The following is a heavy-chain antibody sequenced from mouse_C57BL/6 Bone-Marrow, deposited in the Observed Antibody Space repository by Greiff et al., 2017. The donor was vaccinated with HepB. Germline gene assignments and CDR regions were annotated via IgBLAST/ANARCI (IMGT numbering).Heavy chain of an antibody. Sequence: VQLQQSGAELVKPGASVKISCKASGYAFSSYWMNWVKQRPGKGLEWIGQIYPGDGDTNYNGKFKGKATLTADNSSSTAYMHLSSLTSEDSAVYFCARPPLYDYDRAMDYWGQGTSVTVSS. J-gene: IGHJ4*01. CDR1: GYAFSSYW. CDR3: ARPPLYDYDRAMDY. V-gene: IGHV1-80*01. CDR2: IYPGDGDT. D-gene: IGHD2-4*01.